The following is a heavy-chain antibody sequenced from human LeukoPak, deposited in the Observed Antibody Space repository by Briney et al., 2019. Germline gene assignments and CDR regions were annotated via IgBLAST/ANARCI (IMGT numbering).Heavy chain of an antibody. D-gene: IGHD4-17*01. CDR2: IYYSGST. V-gene: IGHV4-39*07. J-gene: IGHJ5*02. CDR1: GGSISSSSYY. Sequence: SETLSLTCTVSGGSISSSSYYWGWIRQPPGKGLEGIGSIYYSGSTYYNPSLKSRVTISVDTSKNQFSLKLSSVTAADTAVYYCERVDRRIYGDYARSGPTWGQGTLVTVSS. CDR3: ERVDRRIYGDYARSGPT.